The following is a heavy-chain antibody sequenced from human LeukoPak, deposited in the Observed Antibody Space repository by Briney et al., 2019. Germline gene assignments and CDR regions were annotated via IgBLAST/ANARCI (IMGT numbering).Heavy chain of an antibody. J-gene: IGHJ4*02. CDR3: ASSDSSGYYPGAY. Sequence: SETLSLTCTVSGGSISSSSYYWGWIRQPPGKGLEWIGSIYYSGSTYYNPSLKSRVTISVDTSKNQFSLKLSSVTAADTAAYYCASSDSSGYYPGAYWGQGTLVTVSS. CDR1: GGSISSSSYY. D-gene: IGHD3-22*01. CDR2: IYYSGST. V-gene: IGHV4-39*01.